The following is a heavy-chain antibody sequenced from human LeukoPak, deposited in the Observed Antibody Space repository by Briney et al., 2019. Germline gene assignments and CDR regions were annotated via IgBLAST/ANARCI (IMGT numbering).Heavy chain of an antibody. V-gene: IGHV4-39*01. J-gene: IGHJ3*02. CDR1: GGSISRGTYY. CDR3: ARRPPALGAFDI. CDR2: IYSSGST. Sequence: PSETLSLTCTVSGGSISRGTYYWGWIRQSPGKGLEWIGSIYSSGSTYYNPSLKSRVTISADTSKNQFSLQLSSVTAADTAIYYCARRPPALGAFDIWGHGTMVTVSS.